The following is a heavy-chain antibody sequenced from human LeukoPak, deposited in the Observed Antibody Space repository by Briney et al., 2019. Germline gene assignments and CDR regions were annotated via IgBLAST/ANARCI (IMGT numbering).Heavy chain of an antibody. CDR3: ARDRRYYYDSSGYPEYFQH. D-gene: IGHD3-22*01. Sequence: GGSLRLSCAASGFTFDDYGMSWVRQAPGKGLEWVSGINWNGGSTGYADSVEGRFTISRDNAKNSLYLQMNSLRAEDTALYYCARDRRYYYDSSGYPEYFQHWGQGTLVTVSS. CDR1: GFTFDDYG. J-gene: IGHJ1*01. V-gene: IGHV3-20*04. CDR2: INWNGGST.